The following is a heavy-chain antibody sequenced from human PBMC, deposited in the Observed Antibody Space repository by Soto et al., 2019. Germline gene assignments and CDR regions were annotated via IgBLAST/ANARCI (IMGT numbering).Heavy chain of an antibody. CDR3: AKELHYYESSGYWDDAFDI. Sequence: GGSLRLSCAASGFTFSSYAMSWVRQAPGKGLEWVSAISGSGGSTYYADSVKGRFTISRDNSKNTLYLQMNSLRAEDTAVYYCAKELHYYESSGYWDDAFDIWGQGTMVTVS. CDR2: ISGSGGST. D-gene: IGHD3-22*01. J-gene: IGHJ3*02. CDR1: GFTFSSYA. V-gene: IGHV3-23*01.